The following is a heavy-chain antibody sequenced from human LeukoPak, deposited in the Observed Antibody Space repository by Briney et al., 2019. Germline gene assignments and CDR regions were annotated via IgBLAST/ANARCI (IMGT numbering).Heavy chain of an antibody. D-gene: IGHD3-3*01. V-gene: IGHV4-59*08. J-gene: IGHJ4*02. CDR3: TKYTGSNSDFRFDS. Sequence: SETLSLTCTVSGGSISSYYWSWIRQPPGKGLEWIGYIYYSGSTNYNPSLKSRVTISVETSKNQFSLKLNSVTAADTAVYYCTKYTGSNSDFRFDSWGQGTLVTVSS. CDR2: IYYSGST. CDR1: GGSISSYY.